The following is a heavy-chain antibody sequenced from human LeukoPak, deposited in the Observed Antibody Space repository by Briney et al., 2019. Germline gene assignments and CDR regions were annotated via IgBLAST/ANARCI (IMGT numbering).Heavy chain of an antibody. CDR3: AREARDGYNYYFDY. V-gene: IGHV3-53*01. CDR1: GFTFNNAW. J-gene: IGHJ4*02. CDR2: IYSSGDA. D-gene: IGHD5-24*01. Sequence: GGSLRLSCAASGFTFNNAWMSWVRQTPGKGLQWVALIYSSGDAYTPDSVKGRFTISRDDSENTLYLQMDSLRAEDTAVYYCAREARDGYNYYFDYWGQGTLVTVSS.